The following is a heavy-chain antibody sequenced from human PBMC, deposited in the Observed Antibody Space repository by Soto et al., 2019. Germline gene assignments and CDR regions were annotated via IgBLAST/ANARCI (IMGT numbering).Heavy chain of an antibody. D-gene: IGHD5-12*01. Sequence: TLSLTCTVSGGSISSYYWSWIRQPPGKALEWLALIDWDDDKYYSTSLKTRLTISKDTSKNQVEHTMTNMDPVDTATNYYARFLLSELGYSCYGKGPDYYYYYGMDVWGQGTTVTVSS. V-gene: IGHV2-70*18. J-gene: IGHJ6*02. CDR1: GGSISSYYW. CDR3: ARFLLSELGYSCYGKGPDYYYYYGMDV. CDR2: IDWDDDK.